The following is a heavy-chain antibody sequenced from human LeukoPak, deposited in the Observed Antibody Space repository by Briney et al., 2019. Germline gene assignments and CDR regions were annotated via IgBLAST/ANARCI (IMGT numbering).Heavy chain of an antibody. CDR1: GGSIRSYY. V-gene: IGHV4-59*12. Sequence: SETLSLTCTVSGGSIRSYYWSWIRQTPGKGLEWIGYIYYSGSTNYSPSLKSRVTISVDTSKNQFSLKLSSVTAADTAVYYCARGSIAARPFDYWGQGTLVTVSS. CDR2: IYYSGST. J-gene: IGHJ4*02. D-gene: IGHD6-6*01. CDR3: ARGSIAARPFDY.